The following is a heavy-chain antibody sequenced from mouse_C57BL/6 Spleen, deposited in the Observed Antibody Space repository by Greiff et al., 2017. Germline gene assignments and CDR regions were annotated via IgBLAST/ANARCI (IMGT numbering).Heavy chain of an antibody. J-gene: IGHJ4*01. CDR1: GYTFTSYW. D-gene: IGHD2-4*01. V-gene: IGHV1-74*01. CDR3: ARAGDYDVGYAMDY. Sequence: QVQLQQPGAELVKPGASVKVSCKASGYTFTSYWMHWVKQRPGQGLEWIGMIHPSDSDTNYNQKFKGKATLTVDKSSSTAYMQLSSLTSEDSAVYYCARAGDYDVGYAMDYWGQGTSVTVSS. CDR2: IHPSDSDT.